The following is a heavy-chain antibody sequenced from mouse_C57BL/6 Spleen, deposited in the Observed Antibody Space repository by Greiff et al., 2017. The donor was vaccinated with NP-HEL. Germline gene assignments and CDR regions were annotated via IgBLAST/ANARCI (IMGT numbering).Heavy chain of an antibody. CDR1: GYTFTDYY. D-gene: IGHD2-5*01. J-gene: IGHJ4*01. V-gene: IGHV1-26*01. Sequence: EVQLQQSGPELVKPGASVKISCKASGYTFTDYYMNWVKQSHGKSLEWIGDINPNNGGTSYNQKFKGKATLTVDKSSSTAYMELRSLTSEDSAVYYCARGGYSNYLYYYAMDYWGQGTSVTVSS. CDR2: INPNNGGT. CDR3: ARGGYSNYLYYYAMDY.